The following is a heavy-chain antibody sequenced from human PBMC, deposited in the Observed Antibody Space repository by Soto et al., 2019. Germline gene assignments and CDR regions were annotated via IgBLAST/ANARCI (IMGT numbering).Heavy chain of an antibody. CDR2: VFTSENT. Sequence: QVQLQESGPGLVKPSETLSLTCNVSGTSVTSYSYYWNWIRQTPGKVLEWIGYVFTSENTKYNPSLQGRASISVDASKNQFSLTLTSVTAADTAVYYCTRARITMIEYYWGPGTLVTVSS. V-gene: IGHV4-61*01. D-gene: IGHD3-22*01. CDR1: GTSVTSYSYY. CDR3: TRARITMIEYY. J-gene: IGHJ4*02.